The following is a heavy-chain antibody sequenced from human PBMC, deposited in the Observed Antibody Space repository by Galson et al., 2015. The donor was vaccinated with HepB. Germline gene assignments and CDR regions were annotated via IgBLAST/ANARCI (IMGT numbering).Heavy chain of an antibody. J-gene: IGHJ5*02. V-gene: IGHV3-30*03. CDR1: GFTFSSYG. CDR3: ARENYGGSSYWLDP. D-gene: IGHD4-23*01. Sequence: SLRLSCAASGFTFSSYGMHWVRQAPGKGLEWVAVISYDGSNKYYADSVKGRFTISRDNSKNTLYLQMNILRAEDTAVYYCARENYGGSSYWLDPWGQGALVTVSS. CDR2: ISYDGSNK.